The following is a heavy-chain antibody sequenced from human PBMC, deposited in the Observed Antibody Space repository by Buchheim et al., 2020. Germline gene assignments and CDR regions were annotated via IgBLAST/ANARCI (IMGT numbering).Heavy chain of an antibody. Sequence: QVQLVESGGGVVQPGRSLRLSCAASGFTFSSYGMHWVRQAPGKGLEWVGVISYDGSNKYYADSVKGRFTISRDNSKNTLYLQMNSLRAEDTAVYYCAKDDRITTLDYWGQGTL. CDR3: AKDDRITTLDY. CDR1: GFTFSSYG. D-gene: IGHD3-22*01. J-gene: IGHJ4*02. V-gene: IGHV3-30*18. CDR2: ISYDGSNK.